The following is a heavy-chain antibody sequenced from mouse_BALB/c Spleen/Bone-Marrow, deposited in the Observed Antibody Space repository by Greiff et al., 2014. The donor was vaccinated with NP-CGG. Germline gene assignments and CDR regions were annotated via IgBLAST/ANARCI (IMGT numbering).Heavy chain of an antibody. J-gene: IGHJ2*01. V-gene: IGHV2-9*02. D-gene: IGHD2-4*01. CDR3: ARDRYYDYYFDY. CDR2: IWAGGST. CDR1: GFPLTNYG. Sequence: VMLVESGPGLVAPSQSLSITCTVSGFPLTNYGVHWVRQPPGKGLEWLGVIWAGGSTNYNSALMSRLSITKDNSESQVFLKMNSLQTDDTAMYYCARDRYYDYYFDYWGQGTTLTVSS.